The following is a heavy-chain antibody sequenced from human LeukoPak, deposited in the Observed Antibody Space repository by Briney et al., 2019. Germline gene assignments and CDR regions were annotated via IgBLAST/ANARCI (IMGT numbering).Heavy chain of an antibody. V-gene: IGHV3-30*02. CDR3: AKEIRRGEHFDH. J-gene: IGHJ4*01. CDR1: GFTFSSYG. D-gene: IGHD1/OR15-1a*01. CDR2: IKNDGGNQ. Sequence: GGSLRLSCAASGFTFSSYGMHWVRQAPVKGLEWVGYIKNDGGNQYYADSVKGRFTISRDNSKNTLYLQMNSLSGEDTAVYCCAKEIRRGEHFDHWGHGTLVTVSS.